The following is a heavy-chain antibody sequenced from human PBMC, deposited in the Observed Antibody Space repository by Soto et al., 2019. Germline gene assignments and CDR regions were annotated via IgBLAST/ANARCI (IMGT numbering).Heavy chain of an antibody. V-gene: IGHV3-23*01. Sequence: VHLSESGGGLVQPGGSLRLSCTTSGFTFNIFPMSWVRQAPGKGLTWISTISASSSSTYYADSVKGRFTISRDNSENTLFLQMNSLRAEDTALYYCARYDYKRGTNSWGQGTLVTVSS. CDR2: ISASSSST. CDR3: ARYDYKRGTNS. CDR1: GFTFNIFP. J-gene: IGHJ4*02. D-gene: IGHD4-4*01.